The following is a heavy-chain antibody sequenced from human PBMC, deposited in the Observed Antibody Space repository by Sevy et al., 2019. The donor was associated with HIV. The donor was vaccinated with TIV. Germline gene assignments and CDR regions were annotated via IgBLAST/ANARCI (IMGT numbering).Heavy chain of an antibody. J-gene: IGHJ4*02. V-gene: IGHV4-31*03. D-gene: IGHD2-15*01. CDR2: IYYSGST. Sequence: SETLSLTCTVSGGSISSGGYYWSWIRQHPGKGLEWIGYIYYSGSTYYNPSLKSRVTISVDTSKNQFSLKLSSVTAADTAVYYCPRTRSCSGGSCYSRHIDYWGQGTLVTVSS. CDR1: GGSISSGGYY. CDR3: PRTRSCSGGSCYSRHIDY.